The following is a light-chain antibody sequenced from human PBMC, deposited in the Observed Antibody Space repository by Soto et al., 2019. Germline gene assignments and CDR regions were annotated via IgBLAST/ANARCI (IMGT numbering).Light chain of an antibody. Sequence: QSVLTQPRTVSGYPGQSVTISCTGTSSDVGAYNYVSWYQQHPAKAPNLMIYDVSKRLSGVPDRFSGSKSGNTASLTISGLQAEDEGDYYCCSYTNSAYVFGTGTKVTVL. CDR1: SSDVGAYNY. CDR3: CSYTNSAYV. CDR2: DVS. V-gene: IGLV2-11*01. J-gene: IGLJ1*01.